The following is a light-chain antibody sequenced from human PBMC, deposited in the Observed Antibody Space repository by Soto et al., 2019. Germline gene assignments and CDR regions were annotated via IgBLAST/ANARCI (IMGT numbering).Light chain of an antibody. CDR2: GAS. CDR3: QQYNNWLRT. J-gene: IGKJ1*01. Sequence: IVLTQSPGTLSLSPGERGALSCRASQSVSSNYVAWYQQKPGQAPRLLISGASNRATGIPDRFSGSGSGTDFTLTISRLEPEDFAVYYCQQYNNWLRTFGQGTKVDIK. V-gene: IGKV3-20*01. CDR1: QSVSSNY.